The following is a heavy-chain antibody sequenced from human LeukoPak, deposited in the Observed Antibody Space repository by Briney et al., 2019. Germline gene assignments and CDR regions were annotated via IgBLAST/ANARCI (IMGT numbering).Heavy chain of an antibody. J-gene: IGHJ5*02. D-gene: IGHD3-22*01. CDR1: GFTFSSYA. CDR3: AKDAHYYDSSGYYSNWFDP. V-gene: IGHV3-30*04. CDR2: ISYDGSNK. Sequence: GRSLRLSCAASGFTFSSYAMHWVRQAPGKGLEWVAVISYDGSNKYYADSVKGRFTISRDNSKNTLYLQMNSLRAEDTAVYYCAKDAHYYDSSGYYSNWFDPWGQGTLVTVSS.